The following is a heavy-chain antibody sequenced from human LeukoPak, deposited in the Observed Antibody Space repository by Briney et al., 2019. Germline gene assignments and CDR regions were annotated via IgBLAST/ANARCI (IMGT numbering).Heavy chain of an antibody. CDR3: ARGPAYCSSISCLWWRPYGMDV. CDR2: INHSGST. CDR1: GGSFSGYY. D-gene: IGHD2-2*01. Sequence: PSETLSLTCAVYGGSFSGYYWSWIRQPPGKGLEWIGEINHSGSTNYNPSLKSRVTISVDTSKNQFSLKLSSVTAADTAVYYCARGPAYCSSISCLWWRPYGMDVWGQGTTVTVSS. J-gene: IGHJ6*02. V-gene: IGHV4-34*01.